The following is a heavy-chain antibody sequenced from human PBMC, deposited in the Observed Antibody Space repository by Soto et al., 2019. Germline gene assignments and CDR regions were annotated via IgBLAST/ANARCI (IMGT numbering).Heavy chain of an antibody. Sequence: LRLSCAASGFTFSSYGMHWVRQAPGKGLEWVAVISYDGSNKHYADSVKGRFTISRDNSKNTLYLQMNSLRAEDTAVYYCAKEVSGSYSYYGMDVWGQGTTVTVSS. CDR1: GFTFSSYG. CDR2: ISYDGSNK. D-gene: IGHD1-26*01. J-gene: IGHJ6*02. CDR3: AKEVSGSYSYYGMDV. V-gene: IGHV3-30*18.